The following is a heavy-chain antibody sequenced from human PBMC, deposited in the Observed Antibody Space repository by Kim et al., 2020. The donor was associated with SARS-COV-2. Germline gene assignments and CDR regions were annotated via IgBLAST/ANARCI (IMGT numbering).Heavy chain of an antibody. CDR1: GFIFSSYA. V-gene: IGHV3-23*01. Sequence: GGSLRLSCAASGFIFSSYAMSWVRQAPGKGLEWVSTISGSGGSTNYADSVKGRFTISRDNSKNTLYLQMNSLRAEDTAEYYCAKDRYCSTTSCYGMGWYFDLWGRGTLVTVSS. CDR2: ISGSGGST. D-gene: IGHD2-2*01. J-gene: IGHJ2*01. CDR3: AKDRYCSTTSCYGMGWYFDL.